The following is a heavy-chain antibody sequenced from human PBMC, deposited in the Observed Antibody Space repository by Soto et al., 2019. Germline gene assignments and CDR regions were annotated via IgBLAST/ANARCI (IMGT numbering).Heavy chain of an antibody. J-gene: IGHJ3*02. CDR2: IYYSGST. D-gene: IGHD6-19*01. CDR1: SDSISSYY. CDR3: ARLGSDDAFDI. V-gene: IGHV4-59*06. Sequence: ASETLSLTCTVSSDSISSYYWIWIRQHPGKGLEWIGYIYYSGSTYYNPSLKSRVTISVDTSKNQFSLKLSSVTAADTAVYYCARLGSDDAFDIWGQGTMSPSPQ.